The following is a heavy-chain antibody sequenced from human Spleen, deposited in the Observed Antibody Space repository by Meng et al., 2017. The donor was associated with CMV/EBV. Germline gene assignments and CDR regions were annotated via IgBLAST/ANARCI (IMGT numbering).Heavy chain of an antibody. J-gene: IGHJ4*02. V-gene: IGHV3-11*01. Sequence: GGSLRLSCTASGFTFSDYYMNWIRQAPGKGLEWISSISTSSITIYYADSVKGRFTISRDNAKNSLFLQMNSLRAEDMALYYCVLGYCSSTSCYPKGPFDYWGQGTLVTVSS. D-gene: IGHD2-2*01. CDR1: GFTFSDYY. CDR3: VLGYCSSTSCYPKGPFDY. CDR2: ISTSSITI.